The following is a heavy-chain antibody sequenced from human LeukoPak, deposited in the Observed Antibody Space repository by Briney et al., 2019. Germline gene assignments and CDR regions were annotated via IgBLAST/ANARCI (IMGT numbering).Heavy chain of an antibody. V-gene: IGHV4-34*01. CDR3: ARGSLSMAVALDY. D-gene: IGHD6-19*01. CDR2: INHSGST. CDR1: GGSFSGYY. Sequence: SETLSLTCAVYGGSFSGYYWSWIRQPPGKGLEWIGEINHSGSTNYNPSLKSRVTISVDTSKNQFSLKLSSVTAADTAVYYCARGSLSMAVALDYWGQGTLVTVSS. J-gene: IGHJ4*02.